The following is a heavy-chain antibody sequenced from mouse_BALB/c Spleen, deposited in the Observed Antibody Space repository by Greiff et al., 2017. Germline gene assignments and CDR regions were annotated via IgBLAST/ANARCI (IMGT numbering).Heavy chain of an antibody. Sequence: EVKLVESGGGLVQPGGSRKLSCAASGFTFSSFGMHWVRRAPEKGLEWVAYISSGSSTIYYADTVKGRFTISRDNTKNTLFLQMTSLRSEDTAMYYCARGGYGRGYYAMDYWGQGTSVTVSS. J-gene: IGHJ4*01. V-gene: IGHV5-17*02. CDR1: GFTFSSFG. CDR2: ISSGSSTI. CDR3: ARGGYGRGYYAMDY. D-gene: IGHD2-2*01.